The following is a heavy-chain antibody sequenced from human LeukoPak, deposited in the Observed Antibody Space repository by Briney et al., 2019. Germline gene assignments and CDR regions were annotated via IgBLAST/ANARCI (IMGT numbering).Heavy chain of an antibody. CDR2: IYPGDSDT. CDR1: GYSFTSYW. J-gene: IGHJ6*02. V-gene: IGHV5-51*01. D-gene: IGHD3-10*01. CDR3: ARLPLPTPPYYYGSGSYYNGPDYYYCYGMDV. Sequence: GESLKISCKGSGYSFTSYWIGWVRQMPGKGLEWMGIIYPGDSDTRYSPSFQGQVTISADKSISTAYLQWSSLKASDTAMYYCARLPLPTPPYYYGSGSYYNGPDYYYCYGMDVWGQGTTVTVSS.